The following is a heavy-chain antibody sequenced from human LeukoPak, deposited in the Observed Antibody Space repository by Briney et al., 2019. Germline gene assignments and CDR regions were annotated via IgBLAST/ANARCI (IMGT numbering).Heavy chain of an antibody. Sequence: ASVKVSCKASGYSFTSYDINWVRQATGQGPEWMGGMNPNGGNTGYAQNFQGRVTITRNTSISTAYMELSSLTSEDTAVYYCARLYYYASSGYDALDIWGQGTMVTVSS. CDR2: MNPNGGNT. D-gene: IGHD3-22*01. CDR3: ARLYYYASSGYDALDI. J-gene: IGHJ3*02. CDR1: GYSFTSYD. V-gene: IGHV1-8*03.